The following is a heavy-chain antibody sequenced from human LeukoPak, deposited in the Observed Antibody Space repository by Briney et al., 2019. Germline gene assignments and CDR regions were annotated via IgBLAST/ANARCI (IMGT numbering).Heavy chain of an antibody. D-gene: IGHD3-9*01. CDR1: GFTFDDYA. Sequence: PGRPLRLSCAASGFTFDDYAMHWVRQAPGKGLEWVSGISWNSGSIGYADSVKGRFTISRDNAKNSLYLQMNSLRAEDTALYYCAKTLREYYDILAGTVFDYWGQGTLVTVSS. J-gene: IGHJ4*02. V-gene: IGHV3-9*01. CDR2: ISWNSGSI. CDR3: AKTLREYYDILAGTVFDY.